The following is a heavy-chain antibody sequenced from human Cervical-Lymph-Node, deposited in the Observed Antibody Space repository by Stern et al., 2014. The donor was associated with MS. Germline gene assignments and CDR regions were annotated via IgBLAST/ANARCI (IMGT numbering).Heavy chain of an antibody. D-gene: IGHD1-1*01. J-gene: IGHJ4*02. V-gene: IGHV1-18*01. CDR3: ARGDDKTSYDY. CDR2: VSTYNGNT. CDR1: GYTFTNTG. Sequence: VQLVESGAEVKQPGASVKVSCKASGYTFTNTGINWVRLAPGQGPEWMVWVSTYNGNTKYAQKLRGRVTMTTDTSTSTAYMELRSLRSDDTAVYYCARGDDKTSYDYWGQGTLVTVSS.